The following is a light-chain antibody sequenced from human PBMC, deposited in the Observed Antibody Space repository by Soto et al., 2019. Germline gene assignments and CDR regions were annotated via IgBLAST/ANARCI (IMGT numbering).Light chain of an antibody. CDR3: QQYGSSSWT. Sequence: EIVLTQSPGTLSLSPGERATLSCRASQSVSSSYLAWYRQKPGQAPRLLSYGISSRATGIPDRFSGSGSGTDFILTISRLEPEDFAVYYCQQYGSSSWTFGQGTKVEI. CDR2: GIS. J-gene: IGKJ1*01. CDR1: QSVSSSY. V-gene: IGKV3-20*01.